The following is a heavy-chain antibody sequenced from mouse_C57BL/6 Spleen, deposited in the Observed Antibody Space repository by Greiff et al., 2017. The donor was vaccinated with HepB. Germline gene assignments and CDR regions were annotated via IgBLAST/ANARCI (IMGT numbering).Heavy chain of an antibody. Sequence: VQLQQSGPELVKPGASVKMSCKASGYTFTDYNMHWVKQSHGKSLEWIGYINPNNGGTSYNQKFKGKATVTVNKPSSTAYMELRSLTSEYAAVYYFARGGDGYYAYYFDYWGQGTTLTVSS. V-gene: IGHV1-22*01. CDR3: ARGGDGYYAYYFDY. CDR2: INPNNGGT. J-gene: IGHJ2*01. CDR1: GYTFTDYN. D-gene: IGHD2-3*01.